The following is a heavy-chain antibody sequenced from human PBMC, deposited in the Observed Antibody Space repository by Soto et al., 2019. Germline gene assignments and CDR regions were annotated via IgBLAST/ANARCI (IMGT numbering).Heavy chain of an antibody. D-gene: IGHD3-22*01. CDR1: GFTFGAST. J-gene: IGHJ4*02. CDR2: IGSKGEAYAP. Sequence: PGGSLRLSCAASGFTFGASTLQWVRHASGKLLEWLRRIGSKGEAYAPTYGASGKGRFTVSRDDSSKTAYLQMDNRESETTAVYYCSRDQSSWLFICGRRPLVTVS. V-gene: IGHV3-73*01. CDR3: SRDQSSWLFI.